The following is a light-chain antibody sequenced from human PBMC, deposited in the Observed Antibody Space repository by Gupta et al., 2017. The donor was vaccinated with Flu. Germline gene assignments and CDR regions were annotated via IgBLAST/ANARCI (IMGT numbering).Light chain of an antibody. Sequence: VTISCTGSSSNIVAGFDVHWYQHLPGTAPKLLIYANNNRPSGVPDRFSGSKSGTSASLAINGLQAEDEADYYCPSCDSSLSGWVFGTGTRVTVL. J-gene: IGLJ1*01. V-gene: IGLV1-40*01. CDR1: SSNIVAGFD. CDR2: ANN. CDR3: PSCDSSLSGWV.